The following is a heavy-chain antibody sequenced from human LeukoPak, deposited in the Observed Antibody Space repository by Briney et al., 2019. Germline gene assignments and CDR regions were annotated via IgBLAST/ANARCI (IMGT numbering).Heavy chain of an antibody. J-gene: IGHJ4*02. V-gene: IGHV3-74*01. D-gene: IGHD2-15*01. CDR1: GFTFSSYW. CDR2: MSGDGSST. Sequence: PGGSLRLSCAASGFTFSSYWMHWVRQAPGRGLEWVSRMSGDGSSTSYADSVKGRFTISRDNAKNTLYLQLNSLRTEDTAVYYCASQDRCTGGRCYPLDYWGQGSLVAVAS. CDR3: ASQDRCTGGRCYPLDY.